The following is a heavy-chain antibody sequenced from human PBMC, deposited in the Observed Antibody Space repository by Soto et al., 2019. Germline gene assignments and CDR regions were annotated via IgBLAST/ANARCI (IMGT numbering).Heavy chain of an antibody. CDR2: ISGSGGST. CDR3: AKRGPEYSSSMFYYYYGMDV. Sequence: PGGSLRLSCAASGFTFSSYAMSWVRQAPGKGLEWVSAISGSGGSTYYADSVKGRFTISRDNSKNTLYLQMNSLRAEDTAVYYCAKRGPEYSSSMFYYYYGMDVWGQGTTVTVSS. J-gene: IGHJ6*02. CDR1: GFTFSSYA. D-gene: IGHD6-6*01. V-gene: IGHV3-23*01.